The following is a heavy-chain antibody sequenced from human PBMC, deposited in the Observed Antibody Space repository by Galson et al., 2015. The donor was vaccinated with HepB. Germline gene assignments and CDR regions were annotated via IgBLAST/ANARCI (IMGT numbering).Heavy chain of an antibody. CDR1: GFTFSNYG. CDR2: IWYDGNNK. CDR3: ARLGSGWYFDY. V-gene: IGHV3-33*01. D-gene: IGHD6-19*01. Sequence: SLRLSCAASGFTFSNYGIHWVRQAPGKGLEWVAVIWYDGNNKYYADSVKGRFTISKDNSKNTVYLQMNSLRAEDTAVYYCARLGSGWYFDYWGQGSLVTVSS. J-gene: IGHJ4*02.